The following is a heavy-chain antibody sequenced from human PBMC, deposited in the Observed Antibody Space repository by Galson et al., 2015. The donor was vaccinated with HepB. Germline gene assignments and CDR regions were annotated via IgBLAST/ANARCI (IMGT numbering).Heavy chain of an antibody. Sequence: SLRLSCAASGFTFSNYWMSWVRQAPGKGLEWVANIKQDGSEKDSVDSVKGRFTISRDNAKNSLYLQMNSLRAEDTAVYYCARRRAGVVSSWGQGTLVTVSS. V-gene: IGHV3-7*01. CDR1: GFTFSNYW. CDR3: ARRRAGVVSS. CDR2: IKQDGSEK. J-gene: IGHJ5*02. D-gene: IGHD3-10*01.